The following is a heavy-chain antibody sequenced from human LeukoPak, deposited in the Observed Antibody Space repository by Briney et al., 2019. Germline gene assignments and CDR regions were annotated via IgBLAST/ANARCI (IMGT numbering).Heavy chain of an antibody. CDR1: GFTFSSYA. J-gene: IGHJ4*02. Sequence: GGSLRLSCAACGFTFSSYAMHWVRQAPGKGLEWVAVISYDGSNKYYADSVKGRFTISRDNSKNTLYLQMNSLRAEDTAVYYCAKGRQWLVRGGQGTLVTVSP. CDR3: AKGRQWLVR. CDR2: ISYDGSNK. V-gene: IGHV3-30*04. D-gene: IGHD6-19*01.